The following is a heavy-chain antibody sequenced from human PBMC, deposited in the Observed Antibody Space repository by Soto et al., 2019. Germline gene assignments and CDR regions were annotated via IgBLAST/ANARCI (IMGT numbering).Heavy chain of an antibody. CDR3: AKGTGFLEWL. J-gene: IGHJ4*02. CDR1: GFSFSSNG. CDR2: ISYDGSDK. V-gene: IGHV3-30*18. D-gene: IGHD3-3*01. Sequence: WGSLRLSCAACGFSFSSNGMHWVRQAPGKGLEWVAGISYDGSDKRYADSVKGQFTISRDNSKNMLFLQINSLRTEDTAVYYCAKGTGFLEWLWGRGTLVTVSS.